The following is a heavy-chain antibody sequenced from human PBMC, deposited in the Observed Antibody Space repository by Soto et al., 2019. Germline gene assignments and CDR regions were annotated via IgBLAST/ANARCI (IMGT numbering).Heavy chain of an antibody. Sequence: SETLSLTCTVSGGSISSYYWSWIRQPPGKGLEWIGYIYYSGSTNYNPSLKSRVTISVDTSKNQFSLKLSSVTAADTAVYYCARLGYYYYMDVWGKGTTVTVSS. V-gene: IGHV4-59*08. D-gene: IGHD3-16*01. CDR1: GGSISSYY. CDR2: IYYSGST. J-gene: IGHJ6*03. CDR3: ARLGYYYYMDV.